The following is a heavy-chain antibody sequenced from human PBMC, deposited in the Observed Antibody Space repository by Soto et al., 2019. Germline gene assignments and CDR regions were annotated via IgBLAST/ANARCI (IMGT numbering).Heavy chain of an antibody. Sequence: SETLSLTCRLSGGSITGAYYWNWIRQHPGKGLEWIGSIHYRGSTYYNPSLKTRITISLDRSNNQFPLNLSSVTAADTAVYYCARVRDSFGLDVWGQGTTVTVSS. J-gene: IGHJ6*02. CDR1: GGSITGAYY. D-gene: IGHD2-15*01. V-gene: IGHV4-31*03. CDR2: IHYRGST. CDR3: ARVRDSFGLDV.